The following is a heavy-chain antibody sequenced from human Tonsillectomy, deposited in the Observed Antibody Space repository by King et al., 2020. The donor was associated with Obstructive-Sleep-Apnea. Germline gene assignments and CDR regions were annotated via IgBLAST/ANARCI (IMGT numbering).Heavy chain of an antibody. J-gene: IGHJ5*02. Sequence: VQLVESGGGLEQPGGSLKLSCAASGFIFSSYSMNWVRQAPGKGLEWLSYISTSGSTIYIADSVKGRFNISRDNTKNSVYLQMNSLRVEDSAIYYCTRDAERGTWYRVNWFDPWGQGTLVIVSS. D-gene: IGHD6-13*01. CDR3: TRDAERGTWYRVNWFDP. V-gene: IGHV3-48*03. CDR1: GFIFSSYS. CDR2: ISTSGSTI.